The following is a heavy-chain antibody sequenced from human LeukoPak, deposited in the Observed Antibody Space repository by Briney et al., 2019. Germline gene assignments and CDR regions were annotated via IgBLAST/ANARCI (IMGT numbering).Heavy chain of an antibody. J-gene: IGHJ3*02. CDR2: ISSSSSYI. D-gene: IGHD3-10*01. CDR3: ARVRAFDI. V-gene: IGHV3-21*01. Sequence: GGSLRLSCAASGFTFSSYSMNWVRQAPGKGLEWVSSISSSSSYIYYVDSVKGRFTISRDNAKNSLYLQMNSLRAEDTAVYYCARVRAFDIWGQGTMVTVSS. CDR1: GFTFSSYS.